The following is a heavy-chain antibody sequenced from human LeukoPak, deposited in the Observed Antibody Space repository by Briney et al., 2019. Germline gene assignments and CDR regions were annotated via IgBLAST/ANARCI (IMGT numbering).Heavy chain of an antibody. Sequence: GGSLRLSCAASGFSFTSYAMSWVRQAPGMGLEWVSVVSTSGEITYYADSVKGRFTISRDNSKNTLFLQMNSLRAEDTAVYYCVKPALSGRSESADYWGQGTLVTVSS. CDR2: VSTSGEIT. CDR1: GFSFTSYA. V-gene: IGHV3-23*01. D-gene: IGHD3-10*01. J-gene: IGHJ4*02. CDR3: VKPALSGRSESADY.